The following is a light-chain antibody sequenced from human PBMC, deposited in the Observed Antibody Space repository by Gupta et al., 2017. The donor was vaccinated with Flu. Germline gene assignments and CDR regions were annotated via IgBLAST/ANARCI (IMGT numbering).Light chain of an antibody. CDR3: QQYNSYSGT. CDR1: QGISSW. V-gene: IGKV1-5*03. Sequence: PSPLSASVGDGVTITCRASQGISSWLAWYQQKPGQAPKLLIYKASSLESGVPSRFSGSGSGTEFTLTISSLQPDDFATYYCQQYNSYSGTFGQGTKVEIK. J-gene: IGKJ1*01. CDR2: KAS.